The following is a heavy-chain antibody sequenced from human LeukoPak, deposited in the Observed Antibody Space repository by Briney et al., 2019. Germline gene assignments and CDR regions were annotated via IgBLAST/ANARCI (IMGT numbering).Heavy chain of an antibody. J-gene: IGHJ4*02. CDR2: ISWNSGSI. D-gene: IGHD5-12*01. CDR3: AKVGAARGYSGYEGD. Sequence: GRSLRLSCAASGFTFDDYVMHWVRQAPGKGLEWVSGISWNSGSIGYADSVKGRFTISRDNAKNSLYLQMNSLRAEDTALYYCAKVGAARGYSGYEGDWGQGTLVTVSS. CDR1: GFTFDDYV. V-gene: IGHV3-9*01.